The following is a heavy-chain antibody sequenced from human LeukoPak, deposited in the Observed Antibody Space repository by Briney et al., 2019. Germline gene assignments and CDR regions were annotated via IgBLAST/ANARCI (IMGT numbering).Heavy chain of an antibody. CDR3: ATGLMVRGVTVLDY. J-gene: IGHJ4*02. D-gene: IGHD3-10*01. Sequence: GASVKVSCKVSGYTLTELSMHWVRQAPGKGLEWMGGFDPEDGETIYAQKFQGRVTMTEDTFTDTAYMELSSLRSEDTAVYYCATGLMVRGVTVLDYWGQGTLATVSS. V-gene: IGHV1-24*01. CDR1: GYTLTELS. CDR2: FDPEDGET.